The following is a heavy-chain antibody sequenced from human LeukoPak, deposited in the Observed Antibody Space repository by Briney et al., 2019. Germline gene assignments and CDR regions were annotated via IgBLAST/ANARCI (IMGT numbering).Heavy chain of an antibody. CDR2: IIPIFGTA. CDR1: GGTFSSYA. V-gene: IGHV1-69*05. CDR3: ASGSSDDYYDSSGYLGY. J-gene: IGHJ4*02. Sequence: GASVKVSCKASGGTFSSYAISWVRQAPGQGLEWMGGIIPIFGTANYAQKFQGRVTITTDESTSTAYMELSSLRSEDTAVYYCASGSSDDYYDSSGYLGYWGQGTLVTVSS. D-gene: IGHD3-22*01.